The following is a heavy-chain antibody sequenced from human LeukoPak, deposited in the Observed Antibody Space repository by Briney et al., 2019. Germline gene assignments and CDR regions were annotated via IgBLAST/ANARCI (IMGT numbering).Heavy chain of an antibody. Sequence: QPGGSLRLSCAASRFTYSSYAMSWVRQAPGKGLEWVSAISGSGGSTYYADSVKGRYTISRDNSKNTLYLQMNSLRAEDTAVYYCAKADTYYYDSSGPLADYWGQGTLVTVSS. CDR1: RFTYSSYA. J-gene: IGHJ4*02. D-gene: IGHD3-22*01. CDR2: ISGSGGST. CDR3: AKADTYYYDSSGPLADY. V-gene: IGHV3-23*01.